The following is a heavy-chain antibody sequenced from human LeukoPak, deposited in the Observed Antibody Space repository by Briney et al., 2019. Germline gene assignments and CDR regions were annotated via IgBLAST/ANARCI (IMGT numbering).Heavy chain of an antibody. J-gene: IGHJ6*02. CDR1: GFTFSSYG. CDR3: AKDRRLVVVAATRYYYYGMDV. Sequence: SGGSLRLSCAASGFTFSSYGMHWVRQAPGKGLEWVAVISYDGSNKYYADSVKGRFTISRDNSKNTLYLQMNSLRAEDTAVYYCAKDRRLVVVAATRYYYYGMDVWGQGTTVTVSS. CDR2: ISYDGSNK. D-gene: IGHD2-15*01. V-gene: IGHV3-30*18.